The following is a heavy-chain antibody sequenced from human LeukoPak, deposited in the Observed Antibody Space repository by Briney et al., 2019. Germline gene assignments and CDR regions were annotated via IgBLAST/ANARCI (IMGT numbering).Heavy chain of an antibody. J-gene: IGHJ4*02. D-gene: IGHD2-2*01. CDR3: ARDSGIVVVPAAMHASFDY. CDR2: IYHSGST. CDR1: GYSISSGYY. V-gene: IGHV4-38-2*02. Sequence: SETLSLTWAVSGYSISSGYYWGWIRQPPGQGLEWIGSIYHSGSTYYNPSLKSRVTISVDTSKNQFSLKLSSVTAADTAVYYCARDSGIVVVPAAMHASFDYWGQGTLVTVSS.